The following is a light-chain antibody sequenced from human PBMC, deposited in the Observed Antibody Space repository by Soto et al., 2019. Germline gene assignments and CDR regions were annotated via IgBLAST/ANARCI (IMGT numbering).Light chain of an antibody. V-gene: IGLV2-8*01. Sequence: QSALTQPPSASGSPGQSVTISCTGTSSDVGGYNYVSWYQQHPGKAPKLMIYDVSKRPSGVPDRFSGSESGNTASLTVSGLQAEDEADYYCSSYAGTNIHYVFGTGTKVTVL. J-gene: IGLJ1*01. CDR2: DVS. CDR1: SSDVGGYNY. CDR3: SSYAGTNIHYV.